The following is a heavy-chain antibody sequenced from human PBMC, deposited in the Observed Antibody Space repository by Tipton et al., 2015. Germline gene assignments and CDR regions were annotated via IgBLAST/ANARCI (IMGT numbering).Heavy chain of an antibody. V-gene: IGHV3-53*01. CDR1: EFIVSSNY. J-gene: IGHJ4*01. D-gene: IGHD2-2*01. CDR2: IYSDGTT. CDR3: ARVSSSSWRDY. Sequence: SLRLSCAASEFIVSSNYMSWVRQAPGKGLEWVSVIYSDGTTVYADSVKGRFTLSRDKSTNTLYLQMNSLRAEDTAVYFCARVSSSSWRDYWGHGTLVIVS.